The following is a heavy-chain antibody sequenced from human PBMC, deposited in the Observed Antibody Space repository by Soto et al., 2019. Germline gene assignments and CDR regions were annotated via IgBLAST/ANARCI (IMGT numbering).Heavy chain of an antibody. CDR1: GFTFSSYA. CDR2: ISGSGGST. CDR3: AKVDQSEDSSGYYAY. D-gene: IGHD3-22*01. V-gene: IGHV3-23*01. J-gene: IGHJ4*02. Sequence: PGGSLRLSCAASGFTFSSYAMSWVRQAPGKGLEWVSAISGSGGSTYYADSVKGRFTISRDNSKNTLYLQMNSLRAEDTAVYYCAKVDQSEDSSGYYAYWGQGTLVTVSS.